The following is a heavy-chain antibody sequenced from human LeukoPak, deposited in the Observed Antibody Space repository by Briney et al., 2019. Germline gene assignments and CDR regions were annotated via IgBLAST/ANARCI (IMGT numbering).Heavy chain of an antibody. V-gene: IGHV3-33*06. D-gene: IGHD5-24*01. CDR2: IWYDGSNK. CDR3: AKEAYIEMATITPDY. CDR1: GFTFRSYG. J-gene: IGHJ4*02. Sequence: GRSLRLSCAASGFTFRSYGMHWVRQAPGKGLEWVAVIWYDGSNKYYADSVKGRFTISRDNSKNTLYLQMNGLRAEDTAVYYCAKEAYIEMATITPDYWGQGTLVTVSS.